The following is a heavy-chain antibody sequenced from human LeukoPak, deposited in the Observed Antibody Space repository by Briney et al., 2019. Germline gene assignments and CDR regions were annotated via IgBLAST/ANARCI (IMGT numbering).Heavy chain of an antibody. V-gene: IGHV3-21*01. CDR2: ITSHSSYI. J-gene: IGHJ4*02. CDR3: ARRVSYFDY. Sequence: GGSLRLSRASSGFTFSIYSMNWVRHAPGKALERVSYITSHSSYIHYADSVKGRLTITRDNAKNSLYLQMNSVRAEDTAVYYCARRVSYFDYWGQGTVVTVSS. CDR1: GFTFSIYS.